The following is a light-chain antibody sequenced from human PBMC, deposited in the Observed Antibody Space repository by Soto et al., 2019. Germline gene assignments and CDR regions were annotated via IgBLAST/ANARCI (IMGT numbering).Light chain of an antibody. CDR1: QSVDNY. CDR3: QQRDDWPIT. V-gene: IGKV3-11*01. CDR2: GAS. J-gene: IGKJ5*01. Sequence: EIVLTQSPASLSLSPGERATLSCRASQSVDNYLVWYQQKPGQAPRRLIFGASNRATGIPARFSGSGSGTDFTLTINSLEPDDFAVYYCQQRDDWPITFGQGTRLEIK.